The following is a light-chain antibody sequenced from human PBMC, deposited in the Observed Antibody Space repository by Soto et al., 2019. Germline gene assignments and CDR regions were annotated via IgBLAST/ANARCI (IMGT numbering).Light chain of an antibody. CDR2: GAS. J-gene: IGKJ2*01. CDR3: QQYNDWPGT. V-gene: IGKV3-15*01. CDR1: ESVNST. Sequence: ETVMTQSPATLSVSPGGRAALSCKASESVNSTLAWYQQKPGQAPRLLIRGASTRATGIPARFSGSGSGTEFTLTISSLQSEDFAVYYCQQYNDWPGTFGQGTKLEIK.